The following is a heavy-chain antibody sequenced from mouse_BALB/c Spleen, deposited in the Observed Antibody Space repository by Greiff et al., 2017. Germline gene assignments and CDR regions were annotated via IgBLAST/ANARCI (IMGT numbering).Heavy chain of an antibody. D-gene: IGHD3-1*01. J-gene: IGHJ4*01. CDR1: GFTFSSYA. CDR2: ISSGGSYT. Sequence: EVQGVESGGGLVKPGGSLKLSCAASGFTFSSYAMSWVRQSPEKRLEWVAEISSGGSYTYYPDTVTGRFTISRDNAKNTLYLEMSSLRSEDTAMYYCARARAARATGAMDYWGQGTSVTVSS. CDR3: ARARAARATGAMDY. V-gene: IGHV5-9-4*01.